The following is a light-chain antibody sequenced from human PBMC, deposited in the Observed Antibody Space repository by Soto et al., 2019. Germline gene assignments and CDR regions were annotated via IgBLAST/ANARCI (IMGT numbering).Light chain of an antibody. CDR2: YKS. CDR3: QQYYNWPRT. J-gene: IGKJ1*01. Sequence: EIVLTQSPATLSVSPGERVTLSCRASQSISNSLAWYQQKPGQAPRLLIYYKSTRATGIPARFSGSGSGPEFTLTISSLQSEDFAVYYCQQYYNWPRTFGQGTKVDI. CDR1: QSISNS. V-gene: IGKV3-15*01.